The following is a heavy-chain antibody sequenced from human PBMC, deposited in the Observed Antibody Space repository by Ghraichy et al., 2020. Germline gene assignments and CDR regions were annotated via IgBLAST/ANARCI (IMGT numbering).Heavy chain of an antibody. D-gene: IGHD1-7*01. Sequence: SETLSLTCTVSGGSIISGGYYWSWIRQHPGKGLEWIGYIYYSGSTYYNPSLKSRVTISVDTSKNQFSLKLSSVTAADTAVYYCVRDHITGTTGPPNYFDYWGQGTLVTVSS. J-gene: IGHJ4*02. CDR2: IYYSGST. V-gene: IGHV4-31*03. CDR1: GGSIISGGYY. CDR3: VRDHITGTTGPPNYFDY.